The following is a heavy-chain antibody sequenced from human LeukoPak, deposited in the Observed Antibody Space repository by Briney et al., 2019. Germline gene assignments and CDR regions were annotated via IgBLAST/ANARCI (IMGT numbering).Heavy chain of an antibody. V-gene: IGHV3-64*01. CDR2: ISSNGGST. Sequence: AGGSLRLSCSASGFTFSSYAVSWVRQAPGKGLEYVSAISSNGGSTYYANSVKGRFTIFRDNSKDTLYLQMGSLRAEGMAVYYCARSYSGSWYEHFDYWGQGTLVTVSS. CDR1: GFTFSSYA. CDR3: ARSYSGSWYEHFDY. J-gene: IGHJ4*02. D-gene: IGHD6-13*01.